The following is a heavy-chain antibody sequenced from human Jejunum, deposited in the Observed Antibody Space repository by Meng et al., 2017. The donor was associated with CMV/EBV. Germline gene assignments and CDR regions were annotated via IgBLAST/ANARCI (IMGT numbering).Heavy chain of an antibody. CDR2: IYSSGST. CDR1: SDSISSNF. Sequence: VQLKESGSGLVKPSETLSLTCTVSSDSISSNFWSWIRQPAGKGLEWIGRIYSSGSTFYNPSLKSRVTMSVDTSKNQFSLSLASVTAADTAIYFCAREESVGIAVTGTFDYWGQGTLVTVSS. CDR3: AREESVGIAVTGTFDY. V-gene: IGHV4-4*07. J-gene: IGHJ4*02. D-gene: IGHD6-19*01.